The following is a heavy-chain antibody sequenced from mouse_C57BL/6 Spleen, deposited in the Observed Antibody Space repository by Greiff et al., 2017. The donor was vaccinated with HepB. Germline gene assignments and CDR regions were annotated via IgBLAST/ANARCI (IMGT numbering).Heavy chain of an antibody. D-gene: IGHD3-2*02. J-gene: IGHJ2*01. Sequence: VQLQQSGAELVRPGASVTLSCKASGYTFTDYEMHWVKQTPVHGLEWIGAIDPETGGTAYNQKFKGKAILTADKSSSTAYMELRSLTSEDSAVYYCTRGSSGLYFDDWGQGTTLTVSS. V-gene: IGHV1-15*01. CDR3: TRGSSGLYFDD. CDR1: GYTFTDYE. CDR2: IDPETGGT.